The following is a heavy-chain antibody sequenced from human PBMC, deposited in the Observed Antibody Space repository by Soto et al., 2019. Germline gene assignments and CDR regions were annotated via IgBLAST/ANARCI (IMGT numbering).Heavy chain of an antibody. Sequence: PSETLSLTCAVSGYSISSGYYWGWIRQPPGKGLEWIGSIHHSGSTYYNPSLKSRVTISVDTSKNQFSLRLSSVTAADTAVYYRARGPRPYCVRSSAGMDVWGQGTTVTVSS. J-gene: IGHJ6*02. V-gene: IGHV4-38-2*01. D-gene: IGHD3-10*02. CDR1: GYSISSGYY. CDR3: ARGPRPYCVRSSAGMDV. CDR2: IHHSGST.